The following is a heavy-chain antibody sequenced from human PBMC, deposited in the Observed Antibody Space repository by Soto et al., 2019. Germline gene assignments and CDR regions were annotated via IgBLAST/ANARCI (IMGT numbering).Heavy chain of an antibody. CDR1: GFTFSDYY. CDR2: ISSSGSTI. Sequence: QVQLVESGGGLVKPGGSLRLSCAASGFTFSDYYMSWIRQAPGKGLEWVSYISSSGSTIDYADSVKGRFTISRDNAKNSLSLQMNSLRAEDTAVYYCARDGDYYDSSGYFLRDAFDIRGQGTMVTVSS. J-gene: IGHJ3*02. CDR3: ARDGDYYDSSGYFLRDAFDI. D-gene: IGHD3-22*01. V-gene: IGHV3-11*01.